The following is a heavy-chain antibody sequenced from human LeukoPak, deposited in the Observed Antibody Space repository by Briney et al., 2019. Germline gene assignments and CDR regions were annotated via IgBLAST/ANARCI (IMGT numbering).Heavy chain of an antibody. CDR3: ARAAVRPTYYDSSGYYYPPVY. V-gene: IGHV1-69*04. D-gene: IGHD3-22*01. CDR2: IIPILGIA. CDR1: GGTFSSYA. J-gene: IGHJ4*02. Sequence: ASVKVSCKASGGTFSSYAICWVRQAPGQGLEWMGRIIPILGIANYAQKFQGRVTITADKSTSTAYMELSSLRSEDTAVYYCARAAVRPTYYDSSGYYYPPVYWGQGTLVTVSS.